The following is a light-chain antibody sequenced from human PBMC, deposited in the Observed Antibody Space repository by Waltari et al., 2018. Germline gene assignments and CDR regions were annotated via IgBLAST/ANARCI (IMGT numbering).Light chain of an antibody. J-gene: IGKJ4*01. V-gene: IGKV1-39*01. Sequence: DIQLTQSPSPMSASVRDRVTITCRASQNINKYLHWYQQKPGKAPKLLIYAASSLQSGVPSRFSGGGSGTDFTLTITSLQPGDFATYYCQQASRTPLTFGGGTKVGI. CDR3: QQASRTPLT. CDR1: QNINKY. CDR2: AAS.